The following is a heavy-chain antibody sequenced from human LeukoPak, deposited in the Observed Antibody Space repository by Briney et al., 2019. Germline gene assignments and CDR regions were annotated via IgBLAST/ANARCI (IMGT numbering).Heavy chain of an antibody. CDR1: GGSISTITYY. Sequence: SETLSLTCTVSGGSISTITYYWGWIRQPPGKGLEWVGHMYCRGNTFYNPSLKSRVTISVDTSKNQFSLKLRSVTAAGTAVYYCARLYGNYQNYFDYWGQGTLVTVSS. D-gene: IGHD1-7*01. CDR2: MYCRGNT. V-gene: IGHV4-39*07. CDR3: ARLYGNYQNYFDY. J-gene: IGHJ4*02.